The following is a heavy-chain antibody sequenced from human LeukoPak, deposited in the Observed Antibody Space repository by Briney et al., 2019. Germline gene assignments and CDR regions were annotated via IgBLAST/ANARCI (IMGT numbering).Heavy chain of an antibody. Sequence: SETLSLTCTVSGGSISSYYWSWIRQPPGKGLEWIGYNYYSGSTNYNPSLKSRVTISVDTSKNQFSLKLSSVTAADTAVYYCANGGYSYGFDYWGQGTLVTVSS. J-gene: IGHJ4*02. CDR2: NYYSGST. CDR1: GGSISSYY. D-gene: IGHD5-18*01. V-gene: IGHV4-59*08. CDR3: ANGGYSYGFDY.